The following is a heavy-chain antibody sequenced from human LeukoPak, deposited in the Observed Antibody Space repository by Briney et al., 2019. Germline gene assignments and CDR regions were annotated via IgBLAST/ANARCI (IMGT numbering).Heavy chain of an antibody. CDR3: AREGATYYYDTSGSYHDPFRGVLDV. Sequence: PGGSLRLSCAASGFTFSDHYMDWVRQAPGKGLEWVGRTRNQVNSYTTEYAASVKGRFTISRDDSKNSLYLQMNSLKTEDTAVYFCAREGATYYYDTSGSYHDPFRGVLDVWGQGTTVTVSS. V-gene: IGHV3-72*01. CDR1: GFTFSDHY. D-gene: IGHD3-22*01. CDR2: TRNQVNSYTT. J-gene: IGHJ6*02.